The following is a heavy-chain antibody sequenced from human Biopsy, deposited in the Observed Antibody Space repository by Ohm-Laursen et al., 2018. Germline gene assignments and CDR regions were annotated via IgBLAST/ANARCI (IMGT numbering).Heavy chain of an antibody. CDR1: GYTLTELS. CDR2: FDREERRT. V-gene: IGHV1-24*01. J-gene: IGHJ4*02. Sequence: ASVKVSCKASGYTLTELSIHWVRQTGGKGLEWMGGFDREERRTVYAAKFQGRVTMTEDTSTDTVYMEVTSLRSDDTAVYYCATGPYYDTRFYYNVRPFDFWGQGTLVTVSS. D-gene: IGHD3-10*01. CDR3: ATGPYYDTRFYYNVRPFDF.